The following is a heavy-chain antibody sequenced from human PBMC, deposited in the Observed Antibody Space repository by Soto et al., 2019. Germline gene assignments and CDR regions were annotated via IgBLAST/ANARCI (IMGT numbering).Heavy chain of an antibody. CDR1: GGTFSSYA. J-gene: IGHJ6*02. CDR3: ARLSADHYYYGMDV. V-gene: IGHV1-2*04. Sequence: ASVKVSCKASGGTFSSYAISWVRQAPGQGLEWMGWINPNSGGTNYAQKFQGWVTMTRDTSISTAYMELSRLRSDDTAVYYCARLSADHYYYGMDVWGQGTTVTVSS. CDR2: INPNSGGT.